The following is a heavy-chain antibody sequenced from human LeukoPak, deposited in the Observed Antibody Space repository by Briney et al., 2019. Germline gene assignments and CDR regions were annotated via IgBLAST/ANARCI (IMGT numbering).Heavy chain of an antibody. Sequence: ASVKVSCKAFGYTFTSYGISWVRQAPGQGLEWMGWISGYNGNTNSAQNLQGRVTMTTDTSTSTAYMELRSLRSDDTAVYYCARGGSADYGDYGLFDYWGQGTLVTVSS. D-gene: IGHD4-17*01. CDR2: ISGYNGNT. J-gene: IGHJ4*02. V-gene: IGHV1-18*01. CDR1: GYTFTSYG. CDR3: ARGGSADYGDYGLFDY.